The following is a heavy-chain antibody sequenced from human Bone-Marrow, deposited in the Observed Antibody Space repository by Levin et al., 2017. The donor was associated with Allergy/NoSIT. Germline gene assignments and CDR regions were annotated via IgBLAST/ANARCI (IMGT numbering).Heavy chain of an antibody. CDR2: INPADLET. Sequence: GESLKISCKGSGYSFTNSWIGWVRQMPGKGLEWMGIINPADLETRYRPSFQGQVTISVDKSISTSYLHWGSLKASDTAIYFCAKQGCVTSSCYTVDFWGQGTRVTVSS. V-gene: IGHV5-51*01. D-gene: IGHD3-10*01. CDR1: GYSFTNSW. J-gene: IGHJ4*02. CDR3: AKQGCVTSSCYTVDF.